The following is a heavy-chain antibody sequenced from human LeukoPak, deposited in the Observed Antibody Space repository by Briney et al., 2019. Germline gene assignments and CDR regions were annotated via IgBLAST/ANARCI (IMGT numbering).Heavy chain of an antibody. CDR2: IIPIFGTA. V-gene: IGHV1-69*06. D-gene: IGHD6-19*01. CDR3: ARGGVRAVAGRKGYYFDY. J-gene: IGHJ4*02. CDR1: GGTFSSYA. Sequence: GASVKVSCKASGGTFSSYAISWVRQAPGQGLEWMGGIIPIFGTANYAQKFQGRVTITADKSTSTAYMELSSLRSEDTAVYYCARGGVRAVAGRKGYYFDYWGQGTLVTVSS.